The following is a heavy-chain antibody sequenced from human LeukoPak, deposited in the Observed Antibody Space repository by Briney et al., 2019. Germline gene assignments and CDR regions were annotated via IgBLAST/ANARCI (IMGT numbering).Heavy chain of an antibody. Sequence: GGSLRLSCAAAGFTFSSYGMHWVRQAPGKGLEWVAVISYDGSNKYYADSVKGRFTISRDNSKNTLYLQMNSLRAEDTAVYYCAKDRDSSSWYQSSDWFDPWGQGTLVTVSS. CDR2: ISYDGSNK. D-gene: IGHD6-13*01. CDR3: AKDRDSSSWYQSSDWFDP. CDR1: GFTFSSYG. J-gene: IGHJ5*02. V-gene: IGHV3-30*18.